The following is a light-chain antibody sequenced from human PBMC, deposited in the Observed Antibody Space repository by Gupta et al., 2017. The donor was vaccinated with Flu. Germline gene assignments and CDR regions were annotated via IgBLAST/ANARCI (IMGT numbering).Light chain of an antibody. CDR1: TSNIGSNT. CDR3: AAWDISRSVYV. V-gene: IGLV1-44*01. J-gene: IGLJ1*01. CDR2: SDY. Sequence: RVTISCSGSTSNIGSNTVNGYQQRPGTAPKLLIHSDYQRPSGVPDRFSASKSGTSASLAISGLQSEDEADYYCAAWDISRSVYVFGTGTKVTVL.